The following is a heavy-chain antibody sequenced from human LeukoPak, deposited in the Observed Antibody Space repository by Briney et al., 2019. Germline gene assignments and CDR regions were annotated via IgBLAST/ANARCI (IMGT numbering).Heavy chain of an antibody. CDR1: GGSISSYY. D-gene: IGHD3-10*01. CDR3: ARGPSGASGHDY. Sequence: SETLSLTCTVSGGSISSYYWSWLRQPAGKGLEWIGRIYTSGNTNYNPSLKSRVTMSVDTSKNQFSLKVSSVTAADTAVYYCARGPSGASGHDYWGQGTLVTVSS. CDR2: IYTSGNT. J-gene: IGHJ4*02. V-gene: IGHV4-4*07.